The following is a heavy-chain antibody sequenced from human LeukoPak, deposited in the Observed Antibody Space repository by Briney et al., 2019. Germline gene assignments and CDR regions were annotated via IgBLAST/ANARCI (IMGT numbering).Heavy chain of an antibody. CDR2: IYHSGST. D-gene: IGHD3-10*01. Sequence: SETLSLTCSVSGYSISSGYYWGWIRQPPGKGLEWIGSIYHSGSTYYNPSLKSRVTISVDTSKNQFSLKLSSVTAADTAVYYCARDNGSGNNDWFDPWGQGTLVTVSS. CDR1: GYSISSGYY. V-gene: IGHV4-38-2*02. CDR3: ARDNGSGNNDWFDP. J-gene: IGHJ5*02.